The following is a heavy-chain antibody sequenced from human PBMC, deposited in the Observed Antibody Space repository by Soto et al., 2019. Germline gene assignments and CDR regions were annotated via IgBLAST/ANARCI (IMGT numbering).Heavy chain of an antibody. V-gene: IGHV3-7*03. CDR2: IKQDGSEK. D-gene: IGHD5-18*01. Sequence: GGSLRLSCAASGFTFSSYWMSWVRQAPGKGLEWVANIKQDGSEKYYVDSVKGRFTISRDNAKNSLYLQMNSLRAEDTAVYYCARVVRGRYSYGFAAPYGMDVWGQGTTVTVSS. CDR1: GFTFSSYW. CDR3: ARVVRGRYSYGFAAPYGMDV. J-gene: IGHJ6*02.